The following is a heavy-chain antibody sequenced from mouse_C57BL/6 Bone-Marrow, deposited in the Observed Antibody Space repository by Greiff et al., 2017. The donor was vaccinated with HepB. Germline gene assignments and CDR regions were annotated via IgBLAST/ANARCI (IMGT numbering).Heavy chain of an antibody. J-gene: IGHJ4*01. Sequence: VQLQQSGAELVRPGTSVKMSCKASGYTFTNYWIGWAKQRPGHGLEWIGDIYPGGGYTNYNEKFKGKATLTADKSSSTAYMQFSSLTSEDSAIYYCARLSYYYAMDYWGQGTSVTVSS. CDR1: GYTFTNYW. CDR3: ARLSYYYAMDY. CDR2: IYPGGGYT. V-gene: IGHV1-63*01.